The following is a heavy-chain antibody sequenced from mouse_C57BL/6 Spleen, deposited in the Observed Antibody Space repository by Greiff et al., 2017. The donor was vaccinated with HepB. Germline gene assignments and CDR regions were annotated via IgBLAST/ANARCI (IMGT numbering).Heavy chain of an antibody. V-gene: IGHV1-20*01. CDR1: GYSFTGYF. Sequence: EVKLMESGPELVKPGDSVKISCKASGYSFTGYFMNWVMQSHGKSLEWIGRINPYNGDTFYNQKFKGKATLTVDKSSSTAHMELRSLTSEDSAVYYCARRDIAMDYWGQGTSVTVSS. CDR3: ARRDIAMDY. CDR2: INPYNGDT. J-gene: IGHJ4*01.